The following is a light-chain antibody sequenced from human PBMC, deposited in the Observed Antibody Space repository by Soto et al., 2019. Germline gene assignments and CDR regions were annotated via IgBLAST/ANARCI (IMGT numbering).Light chain of an antibody. CDR3: HPHISFVT. CDR1: QSVDTTF. Sequence: EIVLTQSPGSLSLSPGQRATLSCRASQSVDTTFFAWYQKKPGQAPRLLIQGASRRATGIPGSFSGSGSGTDFTIIIIKRAPEDLALYYCHPHISFVTYGNATKVEI. V-gene: IGKV3-20*01. J-gene: IGKJ1*01. CDR2: GAS.